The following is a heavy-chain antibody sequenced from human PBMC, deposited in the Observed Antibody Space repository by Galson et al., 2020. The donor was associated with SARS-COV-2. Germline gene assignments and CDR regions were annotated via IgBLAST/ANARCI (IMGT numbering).Heavy chain of an antibody. CDR1: GSSLSNSGMC. Sequence: SGPTMVKPTPTLTLPGNFSGSSLSNSGMCVSWIRQPPGKALKWLARIAWDDDKYYSTSLKTRLTISKDTSKNQVVLTMTNMDPVDTATYYCARIEAAAGLGMDVWGKGTTVTVVS. D-gene: IGHD6-13*01. J-gene: IGHJ6*04. CDR3: ARIEAAAGLGMDV. V-gene: IGHV2-70*11. CDR2: IAWDDDK.